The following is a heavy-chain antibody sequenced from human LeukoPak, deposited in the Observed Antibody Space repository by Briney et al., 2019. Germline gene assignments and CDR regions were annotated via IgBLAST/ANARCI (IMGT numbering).Heavy chain of an antibody. CDR3: ARADYLYYYYYGMDV. CDR2: IYYSGST. CDR1: GGSISSGDYY. J-gene: IGHJ6*04. Sequence: PSETLSLTCTVSGGSISSGDYYWSWIRQPPGKGLEWIGYIYYSGSTYYNPSLKSRVTISVDTSKNQFSLKLSSVTAADTVVYYCARADYLYYYYYGMDVWGKGTTVTVSS. V-gene: IGHV4-30-4*01. D-gene: IGHD4-11*01.